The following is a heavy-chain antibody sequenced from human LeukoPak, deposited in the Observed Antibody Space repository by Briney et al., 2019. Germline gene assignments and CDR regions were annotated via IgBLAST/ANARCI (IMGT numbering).Heavy chain of an antibody. CDR3: ARDLATVTSDAFDI. Sequence: VGSLRLSCAASGFTFSDFYMTWIRQAPGKGLEWISYITSAGSTYYADSVKGRFTISRDNAKTSLYLQMNNLGAEDTAVYYCARDLATVTSDAFDIWGQGTMVTVSS. J-gene: IGHJ3*02. V-gene: IGHV3-11*04. D-gene: IGHD4-11*01. CDR2: ITSAGST. CDR1: GFTFSDFY.